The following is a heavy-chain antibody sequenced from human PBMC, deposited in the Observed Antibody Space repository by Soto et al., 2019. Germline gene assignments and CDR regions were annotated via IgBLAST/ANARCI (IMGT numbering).Heavy chain of an antibody. CDR1: GGSITYINNHY. J-gene: IGHJ1*01. CDR3: ASSELATLRDTEYFHH. CDR2: ISDIAYT. D-gene: IGHD5-12*01. V-gene: IGHV4-61*01. Sequence: PSETLSLTCTVSGGSITYINNHYCSWFRLPPGKGLEWIGYISDIAYTSYNPSLKSRVTISVDSSKSQFALKLTSVTAADTAVYFCASSELATLRDTEYFHHWGQGTLVTVSS.